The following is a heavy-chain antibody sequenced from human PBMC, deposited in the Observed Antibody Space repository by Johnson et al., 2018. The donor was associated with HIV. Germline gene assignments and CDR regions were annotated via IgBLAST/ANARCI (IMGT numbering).Heavy chain of an antibody. CDR2: ISYDGSKK. V-gene: IGHV3-30-3*01. CDR3: ATLWFGEVSVYDAFDI. J-gene: IGHJ3*02. CDR1: GFTFSSYA. Sequence: QVQLVESGGGVVQPGRSLRLSCAASGFTFSSYAMHWVRQAPGKGLEWVAVISYDGSKKYYADSVKGRFTISRDNSKNTLYLQMNSLRPEDSAVYYCATLWFGEVSVYDAFDIWGQGTMVTVSS. D-gene: IGHD3-10*01.